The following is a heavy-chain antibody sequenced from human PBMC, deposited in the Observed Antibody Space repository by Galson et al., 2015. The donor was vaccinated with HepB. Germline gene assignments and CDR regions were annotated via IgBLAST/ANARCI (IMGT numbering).Heavy chain of an antibody. CDR2: ISYDGSNK. CDR3: AGGGIAARFDY. Sequence: SLRLSCAASGFTFSSYAMHWVRQAPGKGLEWVAVISYDGSNKYYADSVKGRFTISRDNSKNTLYLQMNSLRAEDTAVYYCAGGGIAARFDYWGQGTLVTVSS. D-gene: IGHD6-6*01. V-gene: IGHV3-30-3*01. J-gene: IGHJ4*02. CDR1: GFTFSSYA.